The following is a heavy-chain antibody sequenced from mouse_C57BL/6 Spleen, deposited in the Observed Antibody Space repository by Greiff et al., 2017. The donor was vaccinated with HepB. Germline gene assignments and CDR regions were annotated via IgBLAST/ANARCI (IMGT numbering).Heavy chain of an antibody. CDR1: GFSLTSYG. CDR2: IWSGGST. V-gene: IGHV2-2*01. J-gene: IGHJ2*01. D-gene: IGHD2-4*01. Sequence: QVQLQQSGPGLVQPSQSLSITCTVSGFSLTSYGVHWVRQSPGKGLEWLGVIWSGGSTDYNAAFISRLSISKDNSKSQVFFKMNSLQADDTAIYYCAREDDYDVHYFDYWGQGTTLTVSS. CDR3: AREDDYDVHYFDY.